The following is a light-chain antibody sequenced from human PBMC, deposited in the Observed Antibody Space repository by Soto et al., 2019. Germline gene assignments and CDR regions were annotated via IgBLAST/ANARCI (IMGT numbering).Light chain of an antibody. J-gene: IGLJ2*01. V-gene: IGLV2-11*01. CDR1: SSDVGGYNY. Sequence: QSALTQPRSVSGSPGQSVTISCTGTSSDVGGYNYVSWYQQHPGQAPKLMIYDVTKRPSGVPDRFSGSKSGNTASLSITGLQTGDEADYYCGAWDSSLSVVLFGGGTKLTVL. CDR3: GAWDSSLSVVL. CDR2: DVT.